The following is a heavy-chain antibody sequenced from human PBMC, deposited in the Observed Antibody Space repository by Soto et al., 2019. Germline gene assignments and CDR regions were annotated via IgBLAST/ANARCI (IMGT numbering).Heavy chain of an antibody. CDR3: ARDPAITMVRGVPTYGMDV. J-gene: IGHJ6*02. CDR1: GGSISSGGYY. Sequence: PSETLSLTCTVSGGSISSGGYYWSWIRQHPGKGLEWIGYIYYSGSTYYNPSLKSRVTISVDTSKNQFPLKLSSVTAADTAVYYCARDPAITMVRGVPTYGMDVWGQGTTVTVSS. D-gene: IGHD3-10*01. V-gene: IGHV4-31*03. CDR2: IYYSGST.